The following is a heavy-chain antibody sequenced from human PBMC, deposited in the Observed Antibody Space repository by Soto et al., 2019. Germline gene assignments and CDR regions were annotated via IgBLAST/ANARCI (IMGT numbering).Heavy chain of an antibody. J-gene: IGHJ4*02. D-gene: IGHD3-22*01. Sequence: SETLSLTCTVSGGSISTYYWSWIRQPPGKGLEYIGYINYSGTTKYNPSLKSRVTMSVDTSKNQFSLKVSSVTAADTAVYYCARDYYDTTHFFDYWGRGTRVTVS. CDR3: ARDYYDTTHFFDY. CDR2: INYSGTT. CDR1: GGSISTYY. V-gene: IGHV4-59*01.